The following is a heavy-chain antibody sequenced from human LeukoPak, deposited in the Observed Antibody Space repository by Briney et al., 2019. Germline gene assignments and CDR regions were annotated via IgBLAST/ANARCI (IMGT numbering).Heavy chain of an antibody. Sequence: ASVKVSCKASGYTFTDYYFHWVRQAPGRGLEWVGWINPNSGATNYAQKFKGRVTMTRDTSISTVYMELNRLTSDDTAVYYCAREDSSGYYSFDYWGQGTLVTVSS. D-gene: IGHD3-22*01. CDR2: INPNSGAT. J-gene: IGHJ4*02. V-gene: IGHV1-2*02. CDR3: AREDSSGYYSFDY. CDR1: GYTFTDYY.